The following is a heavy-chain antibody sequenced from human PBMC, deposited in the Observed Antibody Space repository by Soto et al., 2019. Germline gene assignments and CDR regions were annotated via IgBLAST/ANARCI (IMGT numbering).Heavy chain of an antibody. D-gene: IGHD2-21*01. CDR3: AREGVSGLVKIIPPDY. V-gene: IGHV3-30*03. CDR1: GFGFSSYG. CDR2: ISFDGSTQ. Sequence: VQLLESGGGVAQPGRSLRLSCRASGFGFSSYGMLWVRQAPGKGPEWVAFISFDGSTQYYADSVRGRFTISRDNSENTLYLQLDTLRVEDTAMYYCAREGVSGLVKIIPPDYWGQGAQVTVSA. J-gene: IGHJ4*02.